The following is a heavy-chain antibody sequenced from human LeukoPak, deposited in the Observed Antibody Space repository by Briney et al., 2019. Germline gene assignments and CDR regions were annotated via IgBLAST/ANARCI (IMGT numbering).Heavy chain of an antibody. CDR2: ISSSGSTI. V-gene: IGHV3-11*01. D-gene: IGHD3-10*01. CDR3: ASRSAMVWFDP. J-gene: IGHJ5*02. CDR1: GFTFSDYY. Sequence: PGGSLRLSCAASGFTFSDYYMSWIRQAPGKGLEWVSYISSSGSTIYYADSVKGRFTISRDNAKNPLYLQMNSLRAEDTAVYYCASRSAMVWFDPWGQGTLVTVSS.